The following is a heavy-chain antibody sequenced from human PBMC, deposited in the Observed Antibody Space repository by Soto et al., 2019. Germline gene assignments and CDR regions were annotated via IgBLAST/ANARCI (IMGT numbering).Heavy chain of an antibody. CDR2: ISHDGSST. Sequence: GGSLRLSCAASGFSFSEYVMHWVRQVPGKGLVWVSRISHDGSSTTYSDSVKGRFTVSRDNAKNTVYLQMSGLRAEDTAVYYCTRDLEWKIFDYWGQRTLVTVSS. CDR1: GFSFSEYV. CDR3: TRDLEWKIFDY. D-gene: IGHD3-3*01. J-gene: IGHJ4*02. V-gene: IGHV3-74*01.